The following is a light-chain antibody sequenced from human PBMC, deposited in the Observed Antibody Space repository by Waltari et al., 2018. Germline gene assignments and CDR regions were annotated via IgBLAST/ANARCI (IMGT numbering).Light chain of an antibody. CDR2: QNT. V-gene: IGLV3-1*01. Sequence: SYELTQPPSVSVAPGQTASITCSGNKLGDKYACWYQQKPGQSPVVVNYQNTKRPSGSPERFSGSNSGNTATLTISGTQGMDEADYYCQAWDSYTAAVFGGGTKLTVL. CDR3: QAWDSYTAAV. J-gene: IGLJ3*02. CDR1: KLGDKY.